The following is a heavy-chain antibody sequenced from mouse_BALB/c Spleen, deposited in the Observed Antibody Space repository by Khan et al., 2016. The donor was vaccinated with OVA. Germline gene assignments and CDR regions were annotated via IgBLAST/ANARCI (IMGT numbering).Heavy chain of an antibody. J-gene: IGHJ4*01. Sequence: EVQLQESGAEFVKPGASVRLSCTASGFNIKNTYMHWVKQRPDQGLEWIGRIDPANDNTRYDPKFQGKATITADTSSNTAYLQLSSLTSEDTAVYYCAHSLLLYAMDYWGQGTSVTVSS. CDR3: AHSLLLYAMDY. V-gene: IGHV14-3*02. CDR2: IDPANDNT. D-gene: IGHD1-2*01. CDR1: GFNIKNTY.